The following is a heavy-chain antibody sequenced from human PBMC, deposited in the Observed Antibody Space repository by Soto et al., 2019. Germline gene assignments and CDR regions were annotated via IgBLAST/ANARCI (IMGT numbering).Heavy chain of an antibody. V-gene: IGHV4-4*07. CDR3: ARDRRGGTRPHYYDSSGYYNPFDR. CDR2: VYSSGNT. J-gene: IGHJ4*02. Sequence: SETLSLTCTVSGGSISFYYWSWIRQPAGKGLEWIGRVYSSGNTNYNLSLKSRLTMSVDTSNNQFSLKLRSVTAADTAMYYCARDRRGGTRPHYYDSSGYYNPFDRWGQGTLVTVSS. D-gene: IGHD3-22*01. CDR1: GGSISFYY.